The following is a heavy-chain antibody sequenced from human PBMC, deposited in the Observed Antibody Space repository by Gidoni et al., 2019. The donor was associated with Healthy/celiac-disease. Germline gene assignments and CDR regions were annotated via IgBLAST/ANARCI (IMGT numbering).Heavy chain of an antibody. CDR3: ARGEYSGYGGRTYYYYGMDV. CDR2: INWNGSST. D-gene: IGHD5-12*01. J-gene: IGHJ6*02. CDR1: GFTFDDYG. V-gene: IGHV3-20*01. Sequence: EVQLVASGGGVVRPGGSLRLSCAASGFTFDDYGMSRVRHAPGKGLEWVSGINWNGSSTGYADSVKGRFTISRDNAKNSLYLQMNSLRAEDTAVYHCARGEYSGYGGRTYYYYGMDVWGQGTTVTVSS.